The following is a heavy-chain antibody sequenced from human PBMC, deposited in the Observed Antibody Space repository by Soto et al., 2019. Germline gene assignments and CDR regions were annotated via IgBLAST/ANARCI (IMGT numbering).Heavy chain of an antibody. J-gene: IGHJ4*02. D-gene: IGHD3-3*01. CDR1: GFSLTTSGVG. CDR3: AHRVLRTVFGLVTTTAIYFDF. V-gene: IGHV2-5*02. Sequence: QITLNESGPTVVRPTETLTLTCRFSGFSLTTSGVGVGWIRQSPGKAPEWLALIYWDDDKRYSASLKSRLTITKDTSKTLVVLTVSDLDPTDTATDYCAHRVLRTVFGLVTTTAIYFDFWGQGTPVAVSS. CDR2: IYWDDDK.